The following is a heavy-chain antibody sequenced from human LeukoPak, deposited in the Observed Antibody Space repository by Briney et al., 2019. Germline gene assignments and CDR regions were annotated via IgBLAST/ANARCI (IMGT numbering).Heavy chain of an antibody. V-gene: IGHV3-21*04. CDR3: AGWQLILFDY. CDR1: GFAFDTYS. D-gene: IGHD1-26*01. J-gene: IGHJ4*02. CDR2: ISSWSSFI. Sequence: KSGGSLRLSCAASGFAFDTYSMTWVRQAPGKGLEWVSSISSWSSFIYSADSVTGRFTISRDNAKNSLYLQMNSLRAEDTALYYCAGWQLILFDYWGQGVLVTVSS.